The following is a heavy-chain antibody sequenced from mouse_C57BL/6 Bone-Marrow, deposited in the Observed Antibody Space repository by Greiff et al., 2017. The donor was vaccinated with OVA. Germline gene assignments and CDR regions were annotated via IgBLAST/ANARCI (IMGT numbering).Heavy chain of an antibody. Sequence: DVKLQESVAELVRPGASVKLSCTASGFNIKNTYMHWVKQRPEQGLEWIGRIDPANGNTKYAPKFQGKATITADTSSNTAYLQLSSLTSEDTAIYYCARGLWLRQGGFDYWGQGTTLTVSS. D-gene: IGHD2-2*01. CDR2: IDPANGNT. CDR3: ARGLWLRQGGFDY. V-gene: IGHV14-3*01. CDR1: GFNIKNTY. J-gene: IGHJ2*01.